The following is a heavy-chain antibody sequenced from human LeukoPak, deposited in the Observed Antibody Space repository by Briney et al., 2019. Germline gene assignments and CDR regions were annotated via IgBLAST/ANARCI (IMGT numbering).Heavy chain of an antibody. D-gene: IGHD3-16*01. V-gene: IGHV4-39*01. CDR1: GGSISSTNYY. J-gene: IGHJ4*02. CDR2: IFYSGTV. Sequence: SETLSLTCSVSGGSISSTNYYWAWIRQPPGKGLQYVGSIFYSGTVYYNPSLSSRVTISVDTSRNEFSLKMTSVTAADTAVYYYARPYTDHWGQGTLVIVSS. CDR3: ARPYTDH.